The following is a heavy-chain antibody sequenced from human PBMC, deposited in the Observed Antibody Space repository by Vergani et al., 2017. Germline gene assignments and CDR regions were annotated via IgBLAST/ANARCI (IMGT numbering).Heavy chain of an antibody. J-gene: IGHJ3*02. D-gene: IGHD2-21*02. Sequence: QVQLVQSGAEVMKPGSSVKVSCKASGGTFSSYAISWVRQAPGQGLEWMGGIIPIFGTANYAQKFQGRVTITADEATSTAYMELSSLRSEDTAVYYCARDPAYCGGDCYSVRGAFDIWGQGTMVTVSS. CDR3: ARDPAYCGGDCYSVRGAFDI. CDR1: GGTFSSYA. V-gene: IGHV1-69*01. CDR2: IIPIFGTA.